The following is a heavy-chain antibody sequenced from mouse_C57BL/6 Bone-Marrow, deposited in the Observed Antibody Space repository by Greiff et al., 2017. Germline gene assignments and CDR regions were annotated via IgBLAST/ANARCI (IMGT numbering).Heavy chain of an antibody. Sequence: VQLQQSGPELVKPGASVKISCKASGYTFTDYCMNWVKQSHGKSLEWIGDINPNNGGTSYNQKFKGKATLTVDKSSSTAYMELRSLTSEDSAVYYCARSLITTVVHFDYWGQGTTLTVSS. CDR2: INPNNGGT. J-gene: IGHJ2*01. V-gene: IGHV1-26*01. D-gene: IGHD1-1*01. CDR1: GYTFTDYC. CDR3: ARSLITTVVHFDY.